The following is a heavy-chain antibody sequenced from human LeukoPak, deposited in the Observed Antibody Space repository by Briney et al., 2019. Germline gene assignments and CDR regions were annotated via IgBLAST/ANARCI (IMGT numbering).Heavy chain of an antibody. CDR2: INVGNGNT. V-gene: IGHV1-3*01. J-gene: IGHJ4*02. Sequence: GASVKVSCKAPGYTFTSYAMHWVRQAPGQRLEWMGWINVGNGNTKYSQKFQGRVTITRDTSASTAYMELSSLRSEDTAVYYCARPSGYSSGWLRFDYWGQGTLVTVSS. CDR1: GYTFTSYA. D-gene: IGHD6-19*01. CDR3: ARPSGYSSGWLRFDY.